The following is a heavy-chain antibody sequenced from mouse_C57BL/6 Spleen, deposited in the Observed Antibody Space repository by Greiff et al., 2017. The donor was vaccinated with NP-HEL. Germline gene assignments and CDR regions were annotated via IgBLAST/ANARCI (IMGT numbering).Heavy chain of an antibody. CDR2: IDPEDGET. CDR3: ARRRAQEDFDY. V-gene: IGHV14-2*01. J-gene: IGHJ2*01. D-gene: IGHD3-2*02. Sequence: VQLQQSGAELVKPGASVKLSCTASGFNIKDYYMHWVKQRTEQGLEWIGRIDPEDGETKYAPEFQGKATITADTSSNTAYLQLSSLTSEDTAVYYCARRRAQEDFDYWGQGTTLTVSS. CDR1: GFNIKDYY.